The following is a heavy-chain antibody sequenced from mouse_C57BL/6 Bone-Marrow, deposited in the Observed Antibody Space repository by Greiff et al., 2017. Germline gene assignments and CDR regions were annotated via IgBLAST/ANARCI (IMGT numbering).Heavy chain of an antibody. CDR1: GFNIKDDY. V-gene: IGHV14-4*01. CDR2: IDPENGDT. CDR3: TTRIYYYGSSYGAMDY. Sequence: EVHLVESGAELVRPGASVKLSCTASGFNIKDDYMHWVKQRPEQGLEWIGWIDPENGDTEYASKFQGKATITADTSSNTAYLQLSRLTSEDTAVYYCTTRIYYYGSSYGAMDYWGQGTSVTVSS. D-gene: IGHD1-1*01. J-gene: IGHJ4*01.